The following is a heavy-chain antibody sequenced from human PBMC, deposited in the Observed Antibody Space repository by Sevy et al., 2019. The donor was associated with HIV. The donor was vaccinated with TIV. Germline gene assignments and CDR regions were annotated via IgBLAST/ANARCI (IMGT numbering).Heavy chain of an antibody. V-gene: IGHV3-30-3*01. J-gene: IGHJ4*02. D-gene: IGHD2-15*01. CDR3: ARGIVVVVAAGPWNY. CDR2: ISYDGSNK. CDR1: GITFSSYA. Sequence: GGSLRLSCAASGITFSSYAMHWVRQAPGKGLEWVAVISYDGSNKYYTDSVKGRFTISRDNSKNTLYLQMNSLRAEDTAVYYCARGIVVVVAAGPWNYWGQGTLVTVSS.